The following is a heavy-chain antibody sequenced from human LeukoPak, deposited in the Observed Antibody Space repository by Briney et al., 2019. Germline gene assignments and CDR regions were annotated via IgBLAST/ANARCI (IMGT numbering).Heavy chain of an antibody. V-gene: IGHV4-4*07. CDR3: ASSVKWLAYFDY. D-gene: IGHD6-19*01. CDR1: GGSISSYY. Sequence: PSEALSLTCTVSGGSISSYYWSCIRQPAGKGLEWIGRIYTSGSTNYNPSLKSRVTMSVDTSKNQFSLKLSSVTAADTAVYYCASSVKWLAYFDYWGQGTLVTVSS. CDR2: IYTSGST. J-gene: IGHJ4*02.